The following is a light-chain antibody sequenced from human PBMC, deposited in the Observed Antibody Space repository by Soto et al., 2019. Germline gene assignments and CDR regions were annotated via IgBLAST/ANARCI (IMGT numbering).Light chain of an antibody. J-gene: IGKJ3*01. Sequence: ETGKTPSPVTLSVSPGERATLSCRASQSVSSSYLAWYQQKPGQAPRLLIYGASSRATGIPDRFSGSGSGTDFTLTISRLEPEDFAVYYCQQYGNAPFTFGPGTKVDI. CDR3: QQYGNAPFT. CDR2: GAS. CDR1: QSVSSSY. V-gene: IGKV3-20*01.